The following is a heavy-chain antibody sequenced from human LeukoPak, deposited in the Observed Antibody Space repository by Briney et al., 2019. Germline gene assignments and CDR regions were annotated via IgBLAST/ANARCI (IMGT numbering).Heavy chain of an antibody. V-gene: IGHV4-39*01. CDR3: ARHYSGWYNFFDF. CDR2: IYYSGST. J-gene: IGHJ4*02. CDR1: GCSISSGYYY. D-gene: IGHD6-19*01. Sequence: PSETLSLTCTVSGCSISSGYYYWGWVRQPPGQGLEWIGTIYYSGSTYYNPSLKRRVTISVDTSKNQFSLKLTSVAAADTAVYYCARHYSGWYNFFDFWGQGTLVTVSS.